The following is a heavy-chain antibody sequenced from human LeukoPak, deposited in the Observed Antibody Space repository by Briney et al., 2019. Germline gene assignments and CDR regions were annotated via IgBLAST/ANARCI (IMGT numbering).Heavy chain of an antibody. CDR2: IYYSGST. J-gene: IGHJ6*03. CDR3: FEAYYYYYMDV. V-gene: IGHV4-34*01. Sequence: KPSETLSLTCAVYGGSFSGYYWSWIRQPPGKGLEWIGSIYYSGSTYYNPSLKSRVTISVDTSKNQFSLKLSSVTAADTAVYYCFEAYYYYYMDVWGKGTTVTVSS. CDR1: GGSFSGYY.